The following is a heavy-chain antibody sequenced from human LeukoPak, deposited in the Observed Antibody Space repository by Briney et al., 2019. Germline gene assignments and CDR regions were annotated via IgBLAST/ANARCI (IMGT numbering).Heavy chain of an antibody. CDR1: GFTFSTYE. J-gene: IGHJ4*02. Sequence: GGSLRLSCAASGFTFSTYEMNWVRQAPGKGLEWVSHISGSGGAIYYADSVKGRFTISRDNAKNSLYLQMNSLRAEDTAVYYCARRYCSSTTCTLDYWGQGTLVTVSS. V-gene: IGHV3-48*03. CDR3: ARRYCSSTTCTLDY. CDR2: ISGSGGAI. D-gene: IGHD2-2*01.